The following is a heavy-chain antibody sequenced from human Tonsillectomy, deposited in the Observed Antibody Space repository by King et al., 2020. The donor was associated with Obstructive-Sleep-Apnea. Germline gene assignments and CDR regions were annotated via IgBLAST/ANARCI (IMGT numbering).Heavy chain of an antibody. Sequence: VQLQESGPGLVKPSETLSLTCAVSNYSIIYGYYWGWIRQPPGKGLEWIRNIYHSGSTYYNPSLKSRVSISVDTSKNQFSLKLSSVTAADTAVYYCARGVFGGSYYSDYWGQGTLVTVSS. CDR2: IYHSGST. D-gene: IGHD1-26*01. V-gene: IGHV4-38-2*01. CDR3: ARGVFGGSYYSDY. CDR1: NYSIIYGYY. J-gene: IGHJ4*02.